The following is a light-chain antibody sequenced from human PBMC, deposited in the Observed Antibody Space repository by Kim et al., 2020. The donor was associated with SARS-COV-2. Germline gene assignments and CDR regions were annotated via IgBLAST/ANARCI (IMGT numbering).Light chain of an antibody. V-gene: IGKV3-11*01. J-gene: IGKJ4*01. CDR2: DAF. CDR3: QQRDKWPLT. Sequence: SFSPGERAPLSCRASQSVGNFLAWYQQKPGQSPRLVIYDAFNRATGIPDRFRGSGSGTDFTLTISSLQPEDFAVYYCQQRDKWPLTFGGGTKLEIK. CDR1: QSVGNF.